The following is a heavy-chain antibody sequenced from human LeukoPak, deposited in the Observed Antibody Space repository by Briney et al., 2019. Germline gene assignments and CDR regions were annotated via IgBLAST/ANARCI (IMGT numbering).Heavy chain of an antibody. CDR1: GFTFDDYA. Sequence: GGSLRLSCAASGFTFDDYALHWVRQAPGKGLEWVSGISWNSGTIGYADSVKGRFTISRDNAKNSLYLQMNSLRPEDMALYYCAKGSRNNLYYYYYMDVWGTGTTVTVSS. CDR2: ISWNSGTI. V-gene: IGHV3-9*03. J-gene: IGHJ6*03. CDR3: AKGSRNNLYYYYYMDV. D-gene: IGHD1-14*01.